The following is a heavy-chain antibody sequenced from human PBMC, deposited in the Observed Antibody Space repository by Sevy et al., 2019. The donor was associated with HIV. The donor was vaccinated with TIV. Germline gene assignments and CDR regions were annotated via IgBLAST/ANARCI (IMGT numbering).Heavy chain of an antibody. V-gene: IGHV3-30-3*01. CDR3: ARDQHDYGGNLRTGWFDP. CDR2: ISYDGSNK. D-gene: IGHD4-17*01. Sequence: GGSLRLSCAASGFTFSSYAMHWVRQAPGKGLEWVAVISYDGSNKYYGASVKGRFTISRDNSKNTLYLQMNSLRAEDTAVYYCARDQHDYGGNLRTGWFDPWGQGTLVTVSS. J-gene: IGHJ5*02. CDR1: GFTFSSYA.